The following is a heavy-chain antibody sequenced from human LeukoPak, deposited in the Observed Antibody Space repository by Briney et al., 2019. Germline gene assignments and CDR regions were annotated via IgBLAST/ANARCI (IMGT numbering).Heavy chain of an antibody. V-gene: IGHV3-23*01. D-gene: IGHD3-3*01. CDR2: ISGSGGST. J-gene: IGHJ5*02. Sequence: GGSLRLSCAASGFTLSSYAMSWVRQAPGKGLEWVSAISGSGGSTYYADSVKGRFTISRDNSKNTLYLQMNSLRAEDTAVYYCAKDRILGYYDFWSGHQFDPWGQGTLVTVSS. CDR3: AKDRILGYYDFWSGHQFDP. CDR1: GFTLSSYA.